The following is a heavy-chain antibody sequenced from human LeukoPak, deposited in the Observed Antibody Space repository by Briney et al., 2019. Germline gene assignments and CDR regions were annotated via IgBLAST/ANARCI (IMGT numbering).Heavy chain of an antibody. J-gene: IGHJ1*01. CDR3: ARDKAVTTELTQYFHH. CDR2: ISGYNGYT. V-gene: IGHV1-18*04. CDR1: GYTFTGYY. D-gene: IGHD4-11*01. Sequence: ASVKVSCKASGYTFTGYYMHWVRQAPGQGLERMGWISGYNGYTNYAQKFQFRVTMTTDTSTSTAYMELRSLTSDDTAVYYCARDKAVTTELTQYFHHWGQGTLVTVSS.